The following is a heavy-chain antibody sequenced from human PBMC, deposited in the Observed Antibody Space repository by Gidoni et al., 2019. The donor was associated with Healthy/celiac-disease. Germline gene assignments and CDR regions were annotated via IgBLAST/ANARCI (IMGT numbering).Heavy chain of an antibody. CDR2: INSDGSST. CDR1: GFTFSRYW. J-gene: IGHJ4*02. Sequence: EVQLVESGGGLVQPGGSLRLSCAASGFTFSRYWRHWVRQAPGKGLVWVSRINSDGSSTSYADSVKGRFTISRDNAKNTLYLQMNSLRAEDTAVYYCARDSPGDSSSGRRGEVGLVYWGQGTLVTVSS. V-gene: IGHV3-74*01. D-gene: IGHD6-6*01. CDR3: ARDSPGDSSSGRRGEVGLVY.